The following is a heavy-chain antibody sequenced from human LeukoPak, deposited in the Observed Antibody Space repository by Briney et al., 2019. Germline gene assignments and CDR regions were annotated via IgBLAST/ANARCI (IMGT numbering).Heavy chain of an antibody. J-gene: IGHJ4*02. CDR3: ARDHPFGYFDY. V-gene: IGHV3-33*01. Sequence: GGSLRLSCAASGFTFSSYGMHWVRQAPGKGLEWVAVIWYDGSNKYYADSVKGRFTISRDNSKNTLYLQMNSLRAEDTAVYYCARDHPFGYFDYWGQGTLVTVSS. D-gene: IGHD3-16*01. CDR1: GFTFSSYG. CDR2: IWYDGSNK.